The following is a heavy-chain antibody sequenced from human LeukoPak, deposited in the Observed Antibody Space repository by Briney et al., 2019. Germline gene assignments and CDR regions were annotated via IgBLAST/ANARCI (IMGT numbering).Heavy chain of an antibody. CDR1: GGSFSGYY. J-gene: IGHJ2*01. Sequence: SETLSLTCAVYGGSFSGYYWSWIRQPPGKGLGWIGEINHSGSTNYNPSLKSRVTISVDTSKNQFSLKLSSVTAADTGVYYCARCPRAARNWYFDLWGRGTLVTVSS. D-gene: IGHD6-13*01. V-gene: IGHV4-34*01. CDR3: ARCPRAARNWYFDL. CDR2: INHSGST.